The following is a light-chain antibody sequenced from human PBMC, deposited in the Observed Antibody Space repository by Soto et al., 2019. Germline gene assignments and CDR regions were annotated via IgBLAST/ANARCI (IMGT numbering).Light chain of an antibody. Sequence: IVMPQSPATLSVSPGERATLSCRASQSVSSNLAWYQQKPGRAPRLLIYGASTRATGIPARFSGSGSGTEFTLTISSLQSEDFAVYYCQQYDNWPQTFGQGTKVDIK. CDR1: QSVSSN. CDR3: QQYDNWPQT. CDR2: GAS. V-gene: IGKV3-15*01. J-gene: IGKJ1*01.